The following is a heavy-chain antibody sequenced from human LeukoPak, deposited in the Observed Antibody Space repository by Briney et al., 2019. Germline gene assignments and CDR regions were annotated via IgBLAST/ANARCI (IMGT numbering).Heavy chain of an antibody. Sequence: SETLSLTCTVSGGSISSGNYYWSWIRQPPGKGLEWIGYIYHSGSTYYNPSLKSRVTVSVDRSKNQFSLKLSSVTAADTAVYYCARDKAAAGGRNFDYWGQGTLVTVSS. CDR3: ARDKAAAGGRNFDY. V-gene: IGHV4-30-2*01. CDR2: IYHSGST. CDR1: GGSISSGNYY. D-gene: IGHD6-13*01. J-gene: IGHJ4*02.